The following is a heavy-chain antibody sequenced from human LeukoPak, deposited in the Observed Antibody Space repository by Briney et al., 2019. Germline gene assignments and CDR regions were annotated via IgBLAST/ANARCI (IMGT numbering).Heavy chain of an antibody. CDR3: ARSFTYYYDSSGYWVFDI. D-gene: IGHD3-22*01. CDR2: IYYSGST. J-gene: IGHJ3*02. CDR1: GGSISSYY. Sequence: PSETLSLTCTVSGGSISSYYWSWIRQPPGKGLEWIGYIYYSGSTNYNPSLKSRVTISVDTSKNQFSLKLSSVTAADTAVYYCARSFTYYYDSSGYWVFDIWGQGTMVTVSS. V-gene: IGHV4-59*01.